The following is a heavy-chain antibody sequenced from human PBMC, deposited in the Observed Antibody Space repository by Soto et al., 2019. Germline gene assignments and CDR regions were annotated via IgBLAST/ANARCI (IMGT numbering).Heavy chain of an antibody. CDR2: INHSGST. Sequence: QVQLQQWGAGLLKPSETLSLTCAIYGGSFSGYYWSWLRQPPGKGLEWIGEINHSGSTNYNPSLKSRVTISADTSKNQFSLRLGYVTAADTAVYYCARVYGRNFDYWGQGTLVTVSS. CDR1: GGSFSGYY. D-gene: IGHD3-10*01. J-gene: IGHJ4*02. CDR3: ARVYGRNFDY. V-gene: IGHV4-34*01.